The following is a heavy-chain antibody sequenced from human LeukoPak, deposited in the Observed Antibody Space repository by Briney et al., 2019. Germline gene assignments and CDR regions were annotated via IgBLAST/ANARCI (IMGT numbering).Heavy chain of an antibody. D-gene: IGHD1-26*01. Sequence: PGGSLRLSRAASGFTFSSYDMHWVRQATGKGLEWVSAIGTAGDTYYPGSVKGRFTISRENAKNSLYLQTNSLRAEDTAVYYCAREVGATGIDYWGQGTLVTVSS. CDR2: IGTAGDT. V-gene: IGHV3-13*01. CDR1: GFTFSSYD. J-gene: IGHJ4*02. CDR3: AREVGATGIDY.